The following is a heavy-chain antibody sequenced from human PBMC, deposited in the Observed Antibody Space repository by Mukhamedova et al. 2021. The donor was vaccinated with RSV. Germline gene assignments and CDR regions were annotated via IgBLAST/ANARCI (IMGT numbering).Heavy chain of an antibody. Sequence: ADSVKGRFTISRDNSKNTLYLQMNSLRAEDTAVYYCARAYYDFWSGWTFDYWGRGTLVTVSS. D-gene: IGHD3-3*01. CDR3: ARAYYDFWSGWTFDY. V-gene: IGHV3-30*07. J-gene: IGHJ4*02.